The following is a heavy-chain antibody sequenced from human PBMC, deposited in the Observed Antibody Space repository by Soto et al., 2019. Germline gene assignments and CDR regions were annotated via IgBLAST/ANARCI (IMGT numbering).Heavy chain of an antibody. J-gene: IGHJ4*02. V-gene: IGHV3-30-3*01. Sequence: GGSLRLSCAASGFTFSTYAMHWVRQAPGKGLEWVAGLSYDGSKKNYAESVKGRFTISRDNSKNTLHLQMDSLRAEDTAVYYCARESYSSGWFFDYWGQGTLVTVSS. D-gene: IGHD6-19*01. CDR3: ARESYSSGWFFDY. CDR1: GFTFSTYA. CDR2: LSYDGSKK.